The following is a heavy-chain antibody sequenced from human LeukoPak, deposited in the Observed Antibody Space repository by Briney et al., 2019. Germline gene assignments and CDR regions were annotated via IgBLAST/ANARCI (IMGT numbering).Heavy chain of an antibody. J-gene: IGHJ4*02. V-gene: IGHV3-7*01. D-gene: IGHD3-9*01. CDR1: GFTFSSYW. Sequence: GGSLRLSCAASGFTFSSYWMSWVRQAPGKGLEWVANIKHDGSEKYYVDSVKGRFTISRDNAKNSLYLQMNSLRAEDTAVYYCARSLRYFDWLHTSYYFAYWGQGTLVTVSS. CDR2: IKHDGSEK. CDR3: ARSLRYFDWLHTSYYFAY.